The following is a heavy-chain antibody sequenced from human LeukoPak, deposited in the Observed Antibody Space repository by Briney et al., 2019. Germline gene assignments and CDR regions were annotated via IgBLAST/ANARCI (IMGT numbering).Heavy chain of an antibody. CDR2: VSGSGSHT. CDR1: GFTFSSYA. V-gene: IGHV3-23*01. CDR3: AKDERGYDCYFDY. D-gene: IGHD5-12*01. Sequence: GGSLRLSCAAPGFTFSSYAMSWVRQAPGKGLEWVSSVSGSGSHTYYADSVKGRFTISRDNSKNTLYLQMDSLRAEDAAVYYCAKDERGYDCYFDYWGQGALVTVSS. J-gene: IGHJ4*02.